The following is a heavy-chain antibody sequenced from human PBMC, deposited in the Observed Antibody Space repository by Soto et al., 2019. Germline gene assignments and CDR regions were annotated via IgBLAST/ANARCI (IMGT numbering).Heavy chain of an antibody. Sequence: QVQVVQSGVEVRRPGSSVKVSCKASGDTFKNCVISWVRQAPGQGLEWMGGIIPFFGTTDFAQRVQGRLKITTDESTTTAYMELSRLRSEDTPTYYCAAELGFGKLSVVWGQGTTVIVSS. J-gene: IGHJ6*02. CDR1: GDTFKNCV. D-gene: IGHD3-10*01. CDR2: IIPFFGTT. CDR3: AAELGFGKLSVV. V-gene: IGHV1-69*01.